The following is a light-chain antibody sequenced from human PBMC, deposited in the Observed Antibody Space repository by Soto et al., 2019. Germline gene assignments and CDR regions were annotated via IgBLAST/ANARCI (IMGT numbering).Light chain of an antibody. CDR3: QQYYRSCT. J-gene: IGKJ2*02. CDR2: DAS. V-gene: IGKV1-5*01. CDR1: QSVTDW. Sequence: DIQLTQSPSTLSASVGDRVTITCRASQSVTDWLAWYQQKPGKAPKLLTYDASSLESGVPSRLSGSGSGTEFSLTISSLQPDDFATYYCQQYYRSCTFGQGTKVEIK.